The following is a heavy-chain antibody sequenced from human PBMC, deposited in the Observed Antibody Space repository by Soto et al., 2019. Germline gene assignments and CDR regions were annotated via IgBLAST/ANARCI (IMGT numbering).Heavy chain of an antibody. CDR1: GFSLSTSGAA. V-gene: IGHV2-5*02. J-gene: IGHJ5*02. Sequence: QINLIESGPTLVKPTQTLTLTCTFSGFSLSTSGAAVGWVRQPPGRALEWLALIYWDGDKRYNASLGNRLTITKDTSMNQVVLALTTVDPADTATYYCAHRASMTILGLIIDNGSWFDPWGPGTRVIVSS. CDR3: AHRASMTILGLIIDNGSWFDP. D-gene: IGHD3-3*01. CDR2: IYWDGDK.